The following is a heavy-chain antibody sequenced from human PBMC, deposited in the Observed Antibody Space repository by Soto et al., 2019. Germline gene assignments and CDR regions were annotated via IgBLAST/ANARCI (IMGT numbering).Heavy chain of an antibody. Sequence: QVQLVQSGAEVKKPGSSVKVSCKASGGTFSSYAISWVRQAPGQGLEWMGGTIPIFGTANYAQKFQGRVTIDADASTRTAYLELSSLRSEDTAGYYCARLPPLHSSAYYWYGMDVWGQGGTVTVSS. CDR3: ARLPPLHSSAYYWYGMDV. CDR1: GGTFSSYA. J-gene: IGHJ6*01. CDR2: TIPIFGTA. V-gene: IGHV1-69*12. D-gene: IGHD2-15*01.